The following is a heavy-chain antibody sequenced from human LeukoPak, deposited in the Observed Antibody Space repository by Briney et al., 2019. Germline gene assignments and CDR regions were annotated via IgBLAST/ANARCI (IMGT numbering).Heavy chain of an antibody. D-gene: IGHD5-12*01. J-gene: IGHJ4*02. Sequence: PGGSLRLSCAASGFTVSSNYMSWVRQAPGKGLEWVSAISGSGGSTYYADSVKGRFTISRDNSKNTLYLQMNSLRAEDTAVYYCAKALSGYDRDYFDYWGQGTLVTVSS. CDR2: ISGSGGST. CDR3: AKALSGYDRDYFDY. V-gene: IGHV3-23*01. CDR1: GFTVSSNY.